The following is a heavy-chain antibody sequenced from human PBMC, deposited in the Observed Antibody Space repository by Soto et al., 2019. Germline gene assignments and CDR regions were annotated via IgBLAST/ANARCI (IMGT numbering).Heavy chain of an antibody. CDR2: IYYSGST. CDR3: AVTLDYYGMDV. CDR1: GGSVSSGSYY. Sequence: QVQLQESGPGLVKPSETLSLTCTVSGGSVSSGSYYWSWIRQPPGKGLEWIGYIYYSGSTNYNPSLKRRVTISVHTSKNQFSLKLSSVTAADTAVYYCAVTLDYYGMDVWGQGTTVTVSS. V-gene: IGHV4-61*01. D-gene: IGHD4-4*01. J-gene: IGHJ6*02.